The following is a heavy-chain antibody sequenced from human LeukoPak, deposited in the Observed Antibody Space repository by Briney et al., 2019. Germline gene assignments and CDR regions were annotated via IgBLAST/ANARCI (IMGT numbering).Heavy chain of an antibody. D-gene: IGHD6-19*01. Sequence: SETLSLTCTVSGGSISSYYWSWIRRPAGKGLEWIGRLYTSGSTNYNPSLKSRVTISVDTSKNQFSLKLSSVTAADTAVYYCARVRAVAGPFDYWGQGTLVTVSS. V-gene: IGHV4-4*07. CDR3: ARVRAVAGPFDY. CDR1: GGSISSYY. J-gene: IGHJ4*02. CDR2: LYTSGST.